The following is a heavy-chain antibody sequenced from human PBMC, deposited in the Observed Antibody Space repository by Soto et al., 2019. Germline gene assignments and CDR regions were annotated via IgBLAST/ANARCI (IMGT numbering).Heavy chain of an antibody. CDR3: ARCRRIXKYSSSWSSYYYYGMDV. J-gene: IGHJ6*02. Sequence: GTSVKISCKASGGTFSSYAISWVRQAPGQGLEWMGGIIPIFGTANYAQKFQGRVTITADESTSTAYMELSSLRSEDTAVYYCARCRRIXKYSSSWSSYYYYGMDVWGQGTTFTVSS. CDR2: IIPIFGTA. D-gene: IGHD6-13*01. CDR1: GGTFSSYA. V-gene: IGHV1-69*01.